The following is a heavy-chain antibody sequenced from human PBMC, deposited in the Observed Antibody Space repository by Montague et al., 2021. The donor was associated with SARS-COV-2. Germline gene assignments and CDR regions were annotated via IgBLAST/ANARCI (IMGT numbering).Heavy chain of an antibody. Sequence: SLRLSCAASGFTFSSYSMNWVRQAPGKGLEWVSSISSSSSYIYYADSVKGRFTISRDNAKNSLYLQMNSLRAEDTAVYYCARDGDYYDSNGILDYWGQGTLVTVSS. CDR3: ARDGDYYDSNGILDY. D-gene: IGHD3-22*01. CDR1: GFTFSSYS. J-gene: IGHJ4*02. CDR2: ISSSSSYI. V-gene: IGHV3-21*01.